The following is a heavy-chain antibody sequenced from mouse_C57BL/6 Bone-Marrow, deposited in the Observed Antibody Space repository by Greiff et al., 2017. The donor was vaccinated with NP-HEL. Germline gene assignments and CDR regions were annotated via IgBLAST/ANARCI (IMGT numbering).Heavy chain of an antibody. J-gene: IGHJ1*03. D-gene: IGHD1-1*01. CDR3: ARKDYGSSSLV. Sequence: EVQLQQSGPVLVKPGASVKMSCKASGYTFTDYYMNWVKQSHGKSLEWIGVINPYNGGTSYNQKFKGKATLTVDKSSSTAYMELNSLTSEDSAVYYCARKDYGSSSLVWGTGTTVTVSS. V-gene: IGHV1-19*01. CDR1: GYTFTDYY. CDR2: INPYNGGT.